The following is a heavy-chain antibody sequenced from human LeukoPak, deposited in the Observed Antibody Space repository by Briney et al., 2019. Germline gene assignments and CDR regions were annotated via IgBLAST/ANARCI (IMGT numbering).Heavy chain of an antibody. CDR3: ARDGIVVVPAAIVDYYYMDV. D-gene: IGHD2-2*02. CDR2: ISAYNGNT. J-gene: IGHJ6*03. CDR1: GYTFTSYG. Sequence: ASVKVSCKASGYTFTSYGISWVRQVPGPGLDWMGWISAYNGNTNYAQKLQGRVTMTTDTSTSTAYMELRSLRSDDTAVYYCARDGIVVVPAAIVDYYYMDVWGKGTTVTVSS. V-gene: IGHV1-18*01.